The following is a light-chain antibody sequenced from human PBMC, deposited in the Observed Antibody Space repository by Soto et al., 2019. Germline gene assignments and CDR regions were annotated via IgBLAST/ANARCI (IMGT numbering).Light chain of an antibody. J-gene: IGKJ4*01. V-gene: IGKV1-12*01. CDR1: QGVGVW. CDR3: KQSKSFPLT. Sequence: DIQMTQSPSSVSASVGDTVTITCRASQGVGVWLGWYQQKPGKAPHLLIYSASGLQVGVPSRFSGSVSGADFSLTISSLQPEDLATYYCKQSKSFPLTFGGGTKVDIK. CDR2: SAS.